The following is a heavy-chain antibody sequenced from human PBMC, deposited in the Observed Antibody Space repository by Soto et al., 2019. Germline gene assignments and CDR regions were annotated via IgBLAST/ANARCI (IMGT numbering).Heavy chain of an antibody. CDR2: IYHSGST. CDR1: GYSISSGYY. CDR3: ARDKVVVPAARPGAFDI. Sequence: XATLSLTCAVSGYSISSGYYWGWIRQPPGKGLEWIGSIYHSGSTYYNPSLKSRVTISVDTSKNQFSLKLSSVTAADTAVYYCARDKVVVPAARPGAFDIWGQGTMVIVSS. V-gene: IGHV4-38-2*02. D-gene: IGHD2-2*01. J-gene: IGHJ3*02.